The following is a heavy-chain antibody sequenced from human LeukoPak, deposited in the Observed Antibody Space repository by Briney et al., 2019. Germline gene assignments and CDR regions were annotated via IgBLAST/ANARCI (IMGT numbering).Heavy chain of an antibody. V-gene: IGHV4-31*03. J-gene: IGHJ5*02. D-gene: IGHD6-13*01. CDR2: IYYSGST. Sequence: NPSETLSLTCTVSGGSISSGGLYWSWLRQHPGKGLEWIGYIYYSGSTYYTPSLKSRVTISVDTTKNQFALKLSSVTAAETGVYYCARAYIGAADWFDPWGQGTLVTVSS. CDR1: GGSISSGGLY. CDR3: ARAYIGAADWFDP.